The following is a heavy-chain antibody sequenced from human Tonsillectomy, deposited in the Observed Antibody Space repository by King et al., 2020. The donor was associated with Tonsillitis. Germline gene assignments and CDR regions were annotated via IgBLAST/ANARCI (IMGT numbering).Heavy chain of an antibody. CDR3: AKDPNSGYDLPSAFDY. CDR2: ISWNSGSI. CDR1: GFTFDDYA. J-gene: IGHJ4*02. D-gene: IGHD5-12*01. V-gene: IGHV3-9*01. Sequence: VQLVESGGGLVQPGRSLRLSCAASGFTFDDYAMHWVRQAPGKGLEWVSGISWNSGSIGYADSVKGRFTISRDNAKNSLYLQMNSLRAEDTALNYCAKDPNSGYDLPSAFDYWGQGTLVTVSS.